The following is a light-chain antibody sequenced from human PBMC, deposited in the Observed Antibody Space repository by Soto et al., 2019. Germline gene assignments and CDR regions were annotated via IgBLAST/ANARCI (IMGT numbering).Light chain of an antibody. J-gene: IGKJ1*01. CDR1: QSISSW. CDR2: KAS. V-gene: IGKV1-5*03. CDR3: QQYNSYSPTWT. Sequence: DIQMTQSPSTLSASVGDRVTITCRASQSISSWLAWYQQKPGKAPKLLIYKASSLESGVPSRFSGSGSGTEFTLTISSLQPDDFATSYCQQYNSYSPTWTFGQGTKVEIK.